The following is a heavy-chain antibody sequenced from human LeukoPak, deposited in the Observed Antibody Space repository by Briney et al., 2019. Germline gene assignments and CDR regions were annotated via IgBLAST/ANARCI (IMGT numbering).Heavy chain of an antibody. CDR2: ISGSGGSA. D-gene: IGHD3-9*01. V-gene: IGHV3-23*01. CDR3: AKDQNFDWIPHDY. Sequence: GGSLRLSCVASGFTFSRYAMSWVRQAPGKGLEWISSISGSGGSAYYTDSVKGRFTISRDNSRNTVYLQMNSLGAEDTAVYYCAKDQNFDWIPHDYWGQGTLVTVSS. J-gene: IGHJ4*02. CDR1: GFTFSRYA.